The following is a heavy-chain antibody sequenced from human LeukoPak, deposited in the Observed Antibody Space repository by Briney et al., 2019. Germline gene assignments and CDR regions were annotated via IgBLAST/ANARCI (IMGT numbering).Heavy chain of an antibody. CDR3: ARLIGSYYYCYMDV. J-gene: IGHJ6*03. D-gene: IGHD2-15*01. CDR2: TYYSGST. CDR1: GGSISSYY. V-gene: IGHV4-39*01. Sequence: PSETLSLTCTVSGGSISSYYWGWIRQPPGKGLEWIGSTYYSGSTYYNPSLKSRVTISADTSKNQFSLKLSSVTAADMAVYYCARLIGSYYYCYMDVWGKGNTVTVSS.